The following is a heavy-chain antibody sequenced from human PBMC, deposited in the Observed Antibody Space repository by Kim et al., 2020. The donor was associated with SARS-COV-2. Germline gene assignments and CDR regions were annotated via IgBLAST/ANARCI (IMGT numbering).Heavy chain of an antibody. CDR3: ARGVSGGIF. D-gene: IGHD2-15*01. J-gene: IGHJ4*02. V-gene: IGHV3-21*01. CDR2: SYI. Sequence: SYIYYADSVKGRFTSSRDNAKNSLYLQMNSLRAEDTAVYYCARGVSGGIFWGQGTLVTVSS.